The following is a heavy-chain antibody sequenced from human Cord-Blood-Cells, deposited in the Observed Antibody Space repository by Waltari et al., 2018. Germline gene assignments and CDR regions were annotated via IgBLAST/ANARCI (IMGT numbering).Heavy chain of an antibody. V-gene: IGHV3-21*01. Sequence: EVQLVESGGGLVKPGGSLRLSCAASGFTFSSYSMNWVRQAPGKGLEWVSYISSSSSYIYYADSVKGRFTISRDNAKNSLYLQMNSLRAEDTAVYYCARDSSSGWLKYWGQGTLVTVSS. D-gene: IGHD6-19*01. CDR3: ARDSSSGWLKY. J-gene: IGHJ4*02. CDR1: GFTFSSYS. CDR2: ISSSSSYI.